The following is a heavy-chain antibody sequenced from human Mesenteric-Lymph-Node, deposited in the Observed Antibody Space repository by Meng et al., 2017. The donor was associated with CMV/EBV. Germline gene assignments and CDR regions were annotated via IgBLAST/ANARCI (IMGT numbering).Heavy chain of an antibody. CDR1: GYTFTGYY. J-gene: IGHJ5*02. CDR2: INPNSGGT. CDR3: ARVSPTYCTSFDCLGRLGP. D-gene: IGHD3-9*01. V-gene: IGHV1-2*02. Sequence: ASVKVSCKASGYTFTGYYMHWVRQAPGQGLEWMGWINPNSGGTNYAQRFRDRVTMTSDPSINTVSMDLSSLRSDDTAVYYCARVSPTYCTSFDCLGRLGPWGQGTLVTVSS.